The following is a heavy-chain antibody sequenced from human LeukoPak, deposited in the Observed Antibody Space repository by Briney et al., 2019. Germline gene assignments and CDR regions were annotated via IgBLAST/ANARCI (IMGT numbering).Heavy chain of an antibody. CDR1: GGTFSSYA. Sequence: VASVKVSCKASGGTFSSYAISWVRQAPGQGLEWMGGIIPIFGTANYAQKLQGRVTITTDESTSTAYMELSSLRSEDTAVYYCARAIGNTVTPYYFDYWGQGTLVTVSS. V-gene: IGHV1-69*05. J-gene: IGHJ4*02. CDR3: ARAIGNTVTPYYFDY. D-gene: IGHD4-11*01. CDR2: IIPIFGTA.